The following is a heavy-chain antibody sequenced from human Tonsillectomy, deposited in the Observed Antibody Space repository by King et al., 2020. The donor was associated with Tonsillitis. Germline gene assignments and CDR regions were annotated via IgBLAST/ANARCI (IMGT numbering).Heavy chain of an antibody. Sequence: VQLVESGGGVVQPGRSLRLSCAASGFTFSSCGMHWVRQAPGKGLEWVAVISYDGSNKYYADSVKGRFTISRDNSKNTLYLQMNSLTAEDTAVYYCAKEDGTQVVVAATPLYGMDVWGQGTTVTVSS. CDR1: GFTFSSCG. CDR3: AKEDGTQVVVAATPLYGMDV. J-gene: IGHJ6*02. CDR2: ISYDGSNK. D-gene: IGHD2-15*01. V-gene: IGHV3-30*18.